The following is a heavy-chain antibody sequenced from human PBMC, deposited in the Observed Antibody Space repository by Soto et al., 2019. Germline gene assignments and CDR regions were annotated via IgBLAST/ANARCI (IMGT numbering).Heavy chain of an antibody. CDR1: GGSVSSGTYY. D-gene: IGHD5-12*01. V-gene: IGHV4-61*01. Sequence: SETLSLTCTVSGGSVSSGTYYWNWIRQPPGKGLEWIGLIYNNGNTKYNPSLKNRVTMSVDTSKNQFSLKLISVTAADTAVYYCAREGNLGRWLQPLDYWGQGTLVTVSS. J-gene: IGHJ4*02. CDR2: IYNNGNT. CDR3: AREGNLGRWLQPLDY.